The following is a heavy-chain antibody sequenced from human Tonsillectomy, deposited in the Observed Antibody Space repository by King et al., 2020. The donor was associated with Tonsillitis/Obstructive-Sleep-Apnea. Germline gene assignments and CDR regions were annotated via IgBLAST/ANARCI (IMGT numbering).Heavy chain of an antibody. CDR3: ARIGDTAMVGY. D-gene: IGHD5-18*01. CDR2: INHSGST. J-gene: IGHJ4*02. Sequence: VQLPQWGAGLLKPSETLSLTCAVYGGSFSGYYWSWIRQPPGKGLEWIGEINHSGSTNYNPSLKSRVTISVDTSKNQFSLKLSSVTAADTAVYYCARIGDTAMVGYWGQGTLVTVSS. CDR1: GGSFSGYY. V-gene: IGHV4-34*01.